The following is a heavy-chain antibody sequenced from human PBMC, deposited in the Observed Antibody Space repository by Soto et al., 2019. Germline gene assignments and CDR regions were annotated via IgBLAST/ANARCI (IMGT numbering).Heavy chain of an antibody. CDR3: ARDPSSSGRLGHDY. J-gene: IGHJ4*02. Sequence: QVQLVQSGVEMKKPGASVKVSCKASGYTFTNYGISWVRQAPGQGLEWEGWINAYNGNTNYAQNLQGRVALTTDTSASTAYMDLRSLRSDDTAVYYCARDPSSSGRLGHDYWGQGTLVTVSS. CDR1: GYTFTNYG. D-gene: IGHD6-25*01. V-gene: IGHV1-18*01. CDR2: INAYNGNT.